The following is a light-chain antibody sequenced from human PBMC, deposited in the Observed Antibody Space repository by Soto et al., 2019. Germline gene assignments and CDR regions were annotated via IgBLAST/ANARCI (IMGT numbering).Light chain of an antibody. Sequence: IQMTQSPSSLSASVGDTVTVTCRASQGIRNYLNWFQQKPGKAPKRLISVASTLQSGVPSRFSGSGSGTEFTLTISSLQPEDSATYYCRQHNTYPYTFGQGTKLEIK. J-gene: IGKJ2*01. CDR2: VAS. CDR3: RQHNTYPYT. CDR1: QGIRNY. V-gene: IGKV1-17*01.